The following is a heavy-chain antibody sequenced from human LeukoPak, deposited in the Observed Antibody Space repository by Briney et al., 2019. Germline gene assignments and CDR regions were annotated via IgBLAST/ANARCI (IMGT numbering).Heavy chain of an antibody. CDR1: GGSVSSGSYY. V-gene: IGHV4-61*01. Sequence: PSETLSLTCTVSGGSVSSGSYYWSWIRQPPGKGLEWIGYIYYSGSTNYNPSLKSRVTISVDTSKNQFSLKLSSVTAADTAVYYCARYCSGGSCYSTPDAFDIWGQGTMVTVSP. J-gene: IGHJ3*02. CDR2: IYYSGST. CDR3: ARYCSGGSCYSTPDAFDI. D-gene: IGHD2-15*01.